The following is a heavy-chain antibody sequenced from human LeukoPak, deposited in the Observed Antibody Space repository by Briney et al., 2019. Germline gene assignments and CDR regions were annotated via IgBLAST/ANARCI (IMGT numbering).Heavy chain of an antibody. Sequence: SVKVSCKASGGTFSSYAISWVRQAPGQGLEWMGRIIPILGIANYAQKLQGRVTMTTDTSTSTAYMELRSLRSDDTAVYYCARDLGGARITIFGVTDYWGQGTLVTVSS. CDR1: GGTFSSYA. J-gene: IGHJ4*02. V-gene: IGHV1-69*04. D-gene: IGHD3-3*01. CDR2: IIPILGIA. CDR3: ARDLGGARITIFGVTDY.